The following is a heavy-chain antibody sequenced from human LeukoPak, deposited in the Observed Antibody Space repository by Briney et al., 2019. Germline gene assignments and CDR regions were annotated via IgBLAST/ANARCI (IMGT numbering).Heavy chain of an antibody. CDR3: ARDTKSDSIAASFDP. CDR2: ISGYNGNT. V-gene: IGHV1-18*04. J-gene: IGHJ5*02. CDR1: GYTFTSYY. Sequence: ASVKVSCKASGYTFTSYYMHWVRQAPGQGLEWMGWISGYNGNTNYAQKLQGRVTMTTETSTSTAYMELRSLRSDDTAVYYCARDTKSDSIAASFDPWGQGTLVTVSS. D-gene: IGHD6-6*01.